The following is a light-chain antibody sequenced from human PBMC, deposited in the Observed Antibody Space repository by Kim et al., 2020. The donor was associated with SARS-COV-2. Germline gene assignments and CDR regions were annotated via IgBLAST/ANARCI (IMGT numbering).Light chain of an antibody. CDR1: NLRDKF. Sequence: FSPGQTPSSPCSLTNLRDKFACWYHQQPGPPPVLVIYQDSKRPSGIPERFSGSNSGNTATLTISGTQAMDEADYYCQAWDSSTVVFGGGTQLTVL. J-gene: IGLJ2*01. CDR3: QAWDSSTVV. CDR2: QDS. V-gene: IGLV3-1*01.